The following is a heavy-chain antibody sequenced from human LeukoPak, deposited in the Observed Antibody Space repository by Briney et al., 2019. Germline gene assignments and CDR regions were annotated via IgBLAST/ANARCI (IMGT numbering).Heavy chain of an antibody. Sequence: GGSLRLSCAASGFTFSSYSMNWVRQAPGKGLEWVSSISSSSSYIYYADSVKGRFTISRDHSKNTLYLQMNSLRAEDTAMYYCARDSGIAAAGDYGMDVWGQGTTVAVSS. D-gene: IGHD6-13*01. CDR2: ISSSSSYI. V-gene: IGHV3-21*04. J-gene: IGHJ6*02. CDR3: ARDSGIAAAGDYGMDV. CDR1: GFTFSSYS.